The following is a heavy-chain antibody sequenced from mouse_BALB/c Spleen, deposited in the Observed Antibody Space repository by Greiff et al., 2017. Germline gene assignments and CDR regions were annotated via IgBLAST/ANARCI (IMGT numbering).Heavy chain of an antibody. Sequence: EVHLVESGGDLVKPGGSLKLSCAASGFTFSSYGMSWVRQTPDKRLEWVATISSGGSYTYYPDSVKGRFTISRDNAKNTLYLQMSSLKSEDTAMYYCARQVYDGYSDFDYWGQGTTLTVSS. CDR3: ARQVYDGYSDFDY. CDR1: GFTFSSYG. CDR2: ISSGGSYT. J-gene: IGHJ2*01. D-gene: IGHD2-3*01. V-gene: IGHV5-6*01.